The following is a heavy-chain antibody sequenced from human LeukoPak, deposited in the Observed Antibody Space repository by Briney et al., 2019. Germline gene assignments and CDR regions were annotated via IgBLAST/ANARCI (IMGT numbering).Heavy chain of an antibody. D-gene: IGHD3-10*01. V-gene: IGHV1-69*05. Sequence: GASVKVSCKASGGTFSSYAISWVRQAPGQGLEWMGGIIPIFGTANYAQKFQGRVTITTDESTSTAYMELSSLRSEDTAVYYCARGTMVRGFRWFDPWGQGTLVTVSS. J-gene: IGHJ5*02. CDR2: IIPIFGTA. CDR3: ARGTMVRGFRWFDP. CDR1: GGTFSSYA.